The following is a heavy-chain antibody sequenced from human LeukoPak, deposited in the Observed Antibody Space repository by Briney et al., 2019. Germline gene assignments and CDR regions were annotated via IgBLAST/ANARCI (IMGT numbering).Heavy chain of an antibody. CDR2: IYYSGST. Sequence: TSETLSLTCTVSGGSISSSSYYWGWIRQPPGKGLEWIGSIYYSGSTYYNPSLKSRVTISVDTSKNQFSLKLSSVTAADTAVYYCASVKYSSSSGGFDYWGQRTLVTVSS. CDR1: GGSISSSSYY. D-gene: IGHD6-6*01. V-gene: IGHV4-39*07. J-gene: IGHJ4*02. CDR3: ASVKYSSSSGGFDY.